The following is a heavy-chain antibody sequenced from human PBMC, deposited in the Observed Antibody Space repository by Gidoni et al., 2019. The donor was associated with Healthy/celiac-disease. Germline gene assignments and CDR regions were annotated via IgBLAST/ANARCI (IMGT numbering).Heavy chain of an antibody. CDR3: TRNLIIRLGELSPPAGDAFDI. V-gene: IGHV3-53*01. CDR2: IYSGCST. J-gene: IGHJ3*02. D-gene: IGHD3-16*02. CDR1: GFTVSSNY. Sequence: GGGLIQPGGSLRLSCAASGFTVSSNYMSWVRQAPGKGLEWVSVIYSGCSTYYADSVKGRFTISRDNSKNTLYLQMNNLRAEDTAVYYCTRNLIIRLGELSPPAGDAFDIWGQGTMVTVSS.